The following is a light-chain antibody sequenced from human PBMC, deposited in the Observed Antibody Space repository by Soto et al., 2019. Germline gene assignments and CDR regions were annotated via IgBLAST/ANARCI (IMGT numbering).Light chain of an antibody. V-gene: IGKV3-20*01. CDR3: QQFSSYPLT. Sequence: ELGLTTSPSTLTLSPAERATLSCSASQTVRSNFLAWYQQKPGKAPRLLIYDASSRATGIPDRFSGGGSGTDFTLTISRLEPEDFAVYYCQQFSSYPLTFGGGTKVDIK. J-gene: IGKJ4*01. CDR2: DAS. CDR1: QTVRSNF.